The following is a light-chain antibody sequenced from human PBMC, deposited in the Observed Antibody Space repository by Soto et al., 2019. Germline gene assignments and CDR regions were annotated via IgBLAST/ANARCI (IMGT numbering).Light chain of an antibody. V-gene: IGKV4-1*01. CDR3: QQYYGSPWT. J-gene: IGKJ1*01. Sequence: DIVMTQSPDSLAVSLGERATINCKSSQSVLYSSNNKNYLAWYQQKPGQPPKLLIYWASTRESGVSDRFSGSGSGAEFTLTISSLQAEDVAVYYCQQYYGSPWTFGQGTKVEIK. CDR2: WAS. CDR1: QSVLYSSNNKNY.